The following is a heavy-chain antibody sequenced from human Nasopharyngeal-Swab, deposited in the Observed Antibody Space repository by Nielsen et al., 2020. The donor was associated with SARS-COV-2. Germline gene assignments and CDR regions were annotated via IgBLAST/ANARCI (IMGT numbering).Heavy chain of an antibody. V-gene: IGHV3-74*01. CDR2: INSDGSST. J-gene: IGHJ4*02. Sequence: WIRQPPGKGLVWVSRINSDGSSTSYVDSVKGRFTISRDNAKNTLYLQMNSLRAEDTAVYYCASGRDYSQRDFDYWGQGTLVTVSS. D-gene: IGHD4-11*01. CDR3: ASGRDYSQRDFDY.